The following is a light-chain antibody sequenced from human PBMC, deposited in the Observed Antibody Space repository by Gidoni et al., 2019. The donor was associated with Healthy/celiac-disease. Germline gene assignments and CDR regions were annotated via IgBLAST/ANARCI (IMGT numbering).Light chain of an antibody. J-gene: IGLJ3*02. V-gene: IGLV3-19*01. CDR3: NSRDSSGNHLV. CDR2: VKN. CDR1: SLRSYY. Sequence: SSELTQDPAVSVALGQTVRITCQGDSLRSYYASWYQQKPGQAPVLVIYVKNNRPSGIPDRFSGSISGNTASLTITGAQAEDEADYYCNSRDSSGNHLVFGGGTKLTVL.